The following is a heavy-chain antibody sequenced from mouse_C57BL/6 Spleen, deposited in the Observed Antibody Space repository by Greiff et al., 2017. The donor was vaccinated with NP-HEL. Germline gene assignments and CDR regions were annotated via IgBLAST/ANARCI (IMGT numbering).Heavy chain of an antibody. J-gene: IGHJ2*01. CDR2: INPNNGGT. Sequence: EVQLQESGPELVKPGASVKMSCKASGYTFTDYNMHWVKQSHGKSLEWIGYINPNNGGTSYNQKFKGKATLTVNKSSSTAYMELRSLTSEDSAVYYCARGPHYYGSSYGFDYWGQGTTLTVSS. V-gene: IGHV1-22*01. CDR3: ARGPHYYGSSYGFDY. D-gene: IGHD1-1*01. CDR1: GYTFTDYN.